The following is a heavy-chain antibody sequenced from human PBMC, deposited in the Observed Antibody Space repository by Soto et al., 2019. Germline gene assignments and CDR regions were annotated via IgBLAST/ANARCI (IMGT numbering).Heavy chain of an antibody. D-gene: IGHD3-10*01. CDR2: IYYSGST. Sequence: SETLSLTCTVSGGSINSYYWSWIRQPPGKGLEWIGYIYYSGSTNYNPSLKSRVTISVDTSKNQFSPKLSSVTAADTAVYYCARRYGLGFDLWGQGTLVTVSS. CDR1: GGSINSYY. V-gene: IGHV4-59*08. CDR3: ARRYGLGFDL. J-gene: IGHJ4*02.